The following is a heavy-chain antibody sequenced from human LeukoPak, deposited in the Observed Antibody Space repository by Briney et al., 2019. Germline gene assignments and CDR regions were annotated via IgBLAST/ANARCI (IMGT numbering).Heavy chain of an antibody. V-gene: IGHV3-7*05. D-gene: IGHD3-10*02. CDR3: ARDLHYYVAMDV. CDR1: GFTFSNYW. J-gene: IGHJ6*02. Sequence: GGSLRLSCAASGFTFSNYWMSWVRQAPGKGLAWVANIKQDGSEKNYVDSVKGRFTISRDNAKNSLYLQIHSLRAEDTAVYYCARDLHYYVAMDVWGQGTTVTVSS. CDR2: IKQDGSEK.